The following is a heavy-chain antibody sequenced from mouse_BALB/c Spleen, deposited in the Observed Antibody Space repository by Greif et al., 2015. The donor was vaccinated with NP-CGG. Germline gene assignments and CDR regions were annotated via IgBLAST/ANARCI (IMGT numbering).Heavy chain of an antibody. J-gene: IGHJ2*01. Sequence: LQQSGSELVRPGASVKVSCKASGYTFTSYWMHWVKQRPGQGLEWIGNIYPGSGSTNYDEKFKSKATLAVDTSSSTDYKQLSSLTSEDSAVYYCTRLRDFWGQGTALSVSS. CDR3: TRLRDF. CDR1: GYTFTSYW. V-gene: IGHV1S22*01. CDR2: IYPGSGST.